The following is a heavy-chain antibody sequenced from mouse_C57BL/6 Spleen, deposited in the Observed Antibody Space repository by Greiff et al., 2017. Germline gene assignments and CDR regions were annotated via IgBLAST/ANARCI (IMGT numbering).Heavy chain of an antibody. CDR3: ARWNYSNYGGYFDY. CDR1: GYTFTSYW. Sequence: QVQLKESGAELVRPGSSVKLSCKASGYTFTSYWMHWVKQRPIQGLEWIGNIDPSDSETHYNQKFKDKATLTVDKSSSTAYMQLSSLTSEDAAVYYGARWNYSNYGGYFDYWGQGTTLTVSS. J-gene: IGHJ2*01. V-gene: IGHV1-52*01. D-gene: IGHD2-5*01. CDR2: IDPSDSET.